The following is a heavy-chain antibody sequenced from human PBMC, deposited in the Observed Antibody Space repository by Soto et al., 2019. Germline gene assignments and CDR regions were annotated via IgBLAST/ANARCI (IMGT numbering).Heavy chain of an antibody. CDR3: ARDRGYEYSRSSIDF. CDR2: ISSSSSTI. J-gene: IGHJ4*02. Sequence: GGSLRLSCAASGFTFSSYRMNWVRQAPGKGLEWVSYISSSSSTIYYADSVKGRFTISRDNAKNSLYLPMNSLRDEDTAVYYCARDRGYEYSRSSIDFWGQGTLVTVSS. CDR1: GFTFSSYR. D-gene: IGHD6-6*01. V-gene: IGHV3-48*02.